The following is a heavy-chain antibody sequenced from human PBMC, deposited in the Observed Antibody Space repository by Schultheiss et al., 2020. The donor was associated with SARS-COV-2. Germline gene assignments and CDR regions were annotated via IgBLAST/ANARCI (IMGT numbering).Heavy chain of an antibody. Sequence: ASVKVSCKASGYTFTGYYMHWVRQAPGQGLEWMGWINPNSGGTNYAQKLQGRVTMTTDTSTSTAYMELRSLRSDDTAVYYCAKSQGSSGYEVVGFDYWGQGTLVTVSS. CDR1: GYTFTGYY. D-gene: IGHD3-22*01. CDR3: AKSQGSSGYEVVGFDY. CDR2: INPNSGGT. J-gene: IGHJ4*02. V-gene: IGHV1-2*02.